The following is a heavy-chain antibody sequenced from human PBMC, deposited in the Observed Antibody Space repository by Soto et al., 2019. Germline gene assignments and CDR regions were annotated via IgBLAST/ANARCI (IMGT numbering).Heavy chain of an antibody. D-gene: IGHD2-2*01. J-gene: IGHJ4*02. CDR1: GGTFGSYA. CDR2: IIPVSGAA. Sequence: QVPLVQSGAEVKKPGSSVKVSCKASGGTFGSYAFSWVRQAPGQGLEWMGGIIPVSGAAHYAQKFQGRVTITADESTSTAYMELSSLSSQDTAVYYCAIALGCRSTSCTLDYWGQGTRVIVSS. CDR3: AIALGCRSTSCTLDY. V-gene: IGHV1-69*01.